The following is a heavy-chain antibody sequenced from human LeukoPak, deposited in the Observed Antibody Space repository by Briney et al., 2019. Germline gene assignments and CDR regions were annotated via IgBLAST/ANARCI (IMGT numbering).Heavy chain of an antibody. CDR2: INGDGSRT. CDR3: ARRIAVAGALFDY. Sequence: PGGSLRLSCVASGFTFTSYWMHWVRQAPGKGLVWVSRINGDGSRTEYVDSVKGRFTISRDNAKNTVYLQMNSLRAEDTAVYYCARRIAVAGALFDYWGQGTLVTVSS. J-gene: IGHJ4*02. D-gene: IGHD6-13*01. V-gene: IGHV3-74*01. CDR1: GFTFTSYW.